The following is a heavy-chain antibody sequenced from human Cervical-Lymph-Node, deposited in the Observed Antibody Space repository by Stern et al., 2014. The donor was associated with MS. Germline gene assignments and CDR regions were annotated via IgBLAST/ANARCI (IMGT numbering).Heavy chain of an antibody. Sequence: VQLVQSGTEVKPPGASVKVSCEASGYTFISYYLHWVRQAPGQGLEWLGLLNPSDGSTTYAQKFQGRVTMTSDTSTNTAYLELFRLTSEDTAVYFCASDTAMVTVAHYYGMDIWGQGTTVTVSS. CDR1: GYTFISYY. CDR2: LNPSDGST. J-gene: IGHJ6*02. D-gene: IGHD5-18*01. V-gene: IGHV1-46*01. CDR3: ASDTAMVTVAHYYGMDI.